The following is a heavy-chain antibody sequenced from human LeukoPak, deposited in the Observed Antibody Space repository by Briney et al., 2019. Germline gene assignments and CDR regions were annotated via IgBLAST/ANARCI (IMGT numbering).Heavy chain of an antibody. Sequence: GESLKISCXGSGYSFTGYWIGWVRQMAGKGLEWMGIIYPGDSDTRYSPSFQGQVTISADKSISTAYLQWSSLKASDTAMYYCARRFDSSGYPENDAFDIWGQGTMVTVSS. CDR3: ARRFDSSGYPENDAFDI. J-gene: IGHJ3*02. V-gene: IGHV5-51*01. D-gene: IGHD3-22*01. CDR2: IYPGDSDT. CDR1: GYSFTGYW.